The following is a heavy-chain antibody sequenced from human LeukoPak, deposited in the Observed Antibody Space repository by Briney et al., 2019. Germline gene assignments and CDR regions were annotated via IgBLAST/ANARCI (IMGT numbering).Heavy chain of an antibody. CDR1: GYTFTSYD. Sequence: ASVKVSCKASGYTFTSYDINWERQATGQRVEWMGWMNPNSGNTGYAQKFQGRVTMTRNTSISTAYMELSSLRSEDTAVYYCARVEWLDMKHAFDIWGQGTMVTVSS. CDR3: ARVEWLDMKHAFDI. J-gene: IGHJ3*02. V-gene: IGHV1-8*01. D-gene: IGHD6-19*01. CDR2: MNPNSGNT.